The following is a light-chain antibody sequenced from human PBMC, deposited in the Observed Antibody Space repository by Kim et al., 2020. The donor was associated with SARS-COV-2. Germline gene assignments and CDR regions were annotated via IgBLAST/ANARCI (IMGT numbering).Light chain of an antibody. CDR2: AAS. Sequence: VIWMTQSPSLLSASTGDRVTISCLMSQGISSYLAWYQQKPGKAPELLIYAASTLQSGVPSRFSGSGSGTDFTLTISCLQSEDFATYYCQQYYSFPPWTFGQGTKVDIK. CDR3: QQYYSFPPWT. CDR1: QGISSY. V-gene: IGKV1D-8*01. J-gene: IGKJ1*01.